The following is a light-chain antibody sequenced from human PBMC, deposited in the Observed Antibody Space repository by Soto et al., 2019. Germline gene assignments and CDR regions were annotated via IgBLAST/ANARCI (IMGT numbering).Light chain of an antibody. V-gene: IGLV2-14*01. Sequence: QSVLTQPASVSGSPGQSITISCTGTSSDVGGYNYVSWYQQHPGKAPKLMIYEVNKRPSGVSTRFSGSKSGNTASLTISGLQAEDEADYYCCSYATPRLFGGGTKLTVL. CDR2: EVN. CDR1: SSDVGGYNY. CDR3: CSYATPRL. J-gene: IGLJ2*01.